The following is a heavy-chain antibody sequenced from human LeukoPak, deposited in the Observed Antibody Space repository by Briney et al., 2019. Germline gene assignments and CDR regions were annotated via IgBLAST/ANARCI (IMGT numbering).Heavy chain of an antibody. CDR3: ARETWGGYEADY. CDR2: ISYDGNNK. D-gene: IGHD5-12*01. Sequence: PGGSLRLSCAASGFMFNSYVMSWVRQAPGKGLEWVALISYDGNNKYYADSVKGRFTISRDNSKNTLYLQMNSLRAEDTAVYYCARETWGGYEADYWGQGTLVTVSS. CDR1: GFMFNSYV. V-gene: IGHV3-30-3*01. J-gene: IGHJ4*02.